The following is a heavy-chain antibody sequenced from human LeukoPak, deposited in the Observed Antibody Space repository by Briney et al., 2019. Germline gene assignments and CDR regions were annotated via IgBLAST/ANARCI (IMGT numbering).Heavy chain of an antibody. V-gene: IGHV3-23*01. D-gene: IGHD2-15*01. Sequence: GGSLRLSCAASGFTFSSYAMSWVRQAPGKGVEWVSIVSGSGGSTYYADSVKGRFTISRDNSKNTLYLQMNSLRAEDTAVYYCAKTYSLHTYYFDYWGQGTLVTVSS. CDR1: GFTFSSYA. J-gene: IGHJ4*02. CDR2: VSGSGGST. CDR3: AKTYSLHTYYFDY.